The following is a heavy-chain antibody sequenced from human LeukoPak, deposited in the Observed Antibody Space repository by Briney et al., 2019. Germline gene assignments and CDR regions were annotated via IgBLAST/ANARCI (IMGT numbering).Heavy chain of an antibody. CDR1: GGSISSGGYS. J-gene: IGHJ5*02. CDR3: AGLVAGVWFDP. Sequence: SQTLSLTCAVSGGSISSGGYSWSWIRQPPGKGLEWIGYIYHSGSTYYNPSLESRVTISVDRSKNQFSLKLSSVTAADTAVYYCAGLVAGVWFDPWGQGTLVTVSS. V-gene: IGHV4-30-2*01. D-gene: IGHD2-15*01. CDR2: IYHSGST.